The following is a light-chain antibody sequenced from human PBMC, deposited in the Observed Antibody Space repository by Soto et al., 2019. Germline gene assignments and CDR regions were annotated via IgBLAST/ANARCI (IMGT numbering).Light chain of an antibody. J-gene: IGKJ1*01. V-gene: IGKV1-39*01. Sequence: DIQMTQSPSSLSASVGDRVIITCRASQSISSYLNWYQQKPGKAPKLLIYAASSLQSGVPSNFSGSGSGTDFTLTISSLEPEDFASYYCQQSYTTPWTFGQGTKVDIK. CDR1: QSISSY. CDR3: QQSYTTPWT. CDR2: AAS.